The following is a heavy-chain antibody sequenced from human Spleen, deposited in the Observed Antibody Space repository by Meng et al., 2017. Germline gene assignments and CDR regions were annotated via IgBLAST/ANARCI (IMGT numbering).Heavy chain of an antibody. V-gene: IGHV1-18*01. J-gene: IGHJ4*02. CDR2: IHPSGHP. CDR1: GYTYTDDQ. Sequence: QGRLVQAGAEVKTPGASVKVSCKASGYTYTDDQTDWVRQAPGQGLGWMGWIHPSGHPTYAQKFQGRVTMTIDTSTTTASMELRSLRSDDSALYYCVKHSSDWSLDSWGQGTLVTVST. CDR3: VKHSSDWSLDS. D-gene: IGHD6-19*01.